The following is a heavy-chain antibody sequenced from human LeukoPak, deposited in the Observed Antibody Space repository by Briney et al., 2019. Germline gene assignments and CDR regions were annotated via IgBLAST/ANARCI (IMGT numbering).Heavy chain of an antibody. V-gene: IGHV3-48*01. D-gene: IGHD3-3*01. CDR2: IDARSGTT. J-gene: IGHJ3*02. Sequence: QPGGSLRLSCAASGFTFTIFGLNWVRQAPGKVPEWVSYIDARSGTTYYADSVQGRFTISRDNAQESVFLQMNSLRADDTAVYYCARTYDFGRGPPGDAFDNWGPGTLVTVSS. CDR3: ARTYDFGRGPPGDAFDN. CDR1: GFTFTIFG.